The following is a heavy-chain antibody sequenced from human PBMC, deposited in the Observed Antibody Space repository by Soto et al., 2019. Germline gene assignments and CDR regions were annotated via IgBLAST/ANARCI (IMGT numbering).Heavy chain of an antibody. CDR2: ISGSGGSQ. J-gene: IGHJ4*02. V-gene: IGHV3-23*01. Sequence: EVQLLESGGCLVQPGGSLRLSCAASGFTFSSYAMSWVRQAPGKGLEWVSGISGSGGSQYYEDSVKDLFTISRDNSKNTLYLQMTSLRVEDTAVYYCAKTLNGVSGVSGDLYYFDYWGQGTLVTVSS. D-gene: IGHD2-8*01. CDR1: GFTFSSYA. CDR3: AKTLNGVSGVSGDLYYFDY.